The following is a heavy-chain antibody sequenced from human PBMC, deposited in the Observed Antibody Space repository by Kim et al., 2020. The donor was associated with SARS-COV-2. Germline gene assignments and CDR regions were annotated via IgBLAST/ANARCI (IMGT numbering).Heavy chain of an antibody. CDR1: GGSISHYY. CDR2: VYYSGTT. D-gene: IGHD3-16*01. V-gene: IGHV4-59*01. Sequence: SETLSLTCTVSGGSISHYYWNWIRQSPGKKLEWIAYVYYSGTTNSNPSLKSRATISLDISKKQFSLQLTSVTAADTAVYYCARDGAEEDAFDVWGQGTLVTVS. CDR3: ARDGAEEDAFDV. J-gene: IGHJ3*01.